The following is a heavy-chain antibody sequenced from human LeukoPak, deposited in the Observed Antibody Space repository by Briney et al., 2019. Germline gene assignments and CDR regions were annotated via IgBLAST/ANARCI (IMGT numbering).Heavy chain of an antibody. CDR3: ARDLITVVRRVKTSPNWFDP. J-gene: IGHJ5*02. Sequence: SETLSLTCTVSGGSISSYYWSWIRQPAGKGLEWIGRIYTSGSTNYNPSLKSRVTMSVDTSKNQFSLKLSSVTAADTAVYYCARDLITVVRRVKTSPNWFDPWGQGTLVTVSS. V-gene: IGHV4-4*07. CDR2: IYTSGST. D-gene: IGHD3-10*01. CDR1: GGSISSYY.